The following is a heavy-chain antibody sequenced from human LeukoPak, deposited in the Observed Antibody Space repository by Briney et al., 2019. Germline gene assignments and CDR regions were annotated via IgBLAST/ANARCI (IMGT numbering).Heavy chain of an antibody. CDR2: IIPILGIA. V-gene: IGHV1-69*04. Sequence: SVKVSCKASGGTFSSYAISWVRQAPGQGLEWMGRIIPILGIANYAQKFQGRVTITADKSTSTAYMELSSLRSEDTAVYYCASGYYDSSGSYWGQGTLVTVPS. J-gene: IGHJ4*02. CDR3: ASGYYDSSGSY. CDR1: GGTFSSYA. D-gene: IGHD3-22*01.